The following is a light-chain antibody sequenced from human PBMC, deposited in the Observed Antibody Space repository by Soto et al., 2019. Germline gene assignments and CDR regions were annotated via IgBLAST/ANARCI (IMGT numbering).Light chain of an antibody. CDR3: QQHISYPRT. V-gene: IGKV1-5*03. Sequence: DVQMTQSPSTLSASVGDRVIITCRASQSLGSALVWYQQKPGKAPNLLIYEASTLESGVPLRFSGSGSGKEFTLTISSLQPEDFATYYCQQHISYPRTFGQGTKVEIK. J-gene: IGKJ1*01. CDR2: EAS. CDR1: QSLGSA.